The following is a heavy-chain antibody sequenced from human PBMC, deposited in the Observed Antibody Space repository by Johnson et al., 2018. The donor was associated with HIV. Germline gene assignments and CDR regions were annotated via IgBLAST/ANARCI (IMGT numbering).Heavy chain of an antibody. CDR3: ARDRTGLIIAAAGHDAFDI. CDR2: INWNGGST. J-gene: IGHJ3*02. Sequence: VQLVESGGGVVRPGGSLRLSCAASGFTFDDYGMTWVRQVPGKGLEWVSGINWNGGSTGYADSVKGRFSISSDNAENTLYLQMNSLRAEDTAGYYCARDRTGLIIAAAGHDAFDIWGQGTMVTVSS. D-gene: IGHD6-13*01. V-gene: IGHV3-20*04. CDR1: GFTFDDYG.